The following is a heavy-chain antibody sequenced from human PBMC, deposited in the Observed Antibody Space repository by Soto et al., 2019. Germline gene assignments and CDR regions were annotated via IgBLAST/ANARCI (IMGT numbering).Heavy chain of an antibody. J-gene: IGHJ6*01. CDR1: GGTFSSYT. V-gene: IGHV1-69*02. Sequence: QVQLVQSGAEVKKPGSSVKVSCKASGGTFSSYTISWVRQAPGQGLEWMGRIIPILGIANYAQKFQGRVTTTAGKCGSTAYMGLSSLRVEDTAVYDCATVPAAMPGGGDCCYCGMGVGGQGATGTVSA. CDR2: IIPILGIA. D-gene: IGHD2-2*01. CDR3: ATVPAAMPGGGDCCYCGMGV.